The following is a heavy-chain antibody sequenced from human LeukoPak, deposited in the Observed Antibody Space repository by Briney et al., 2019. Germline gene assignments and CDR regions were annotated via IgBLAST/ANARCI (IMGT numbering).Heavy chain of an antibody. CDR3: ARGLGYCSSTSCYTWYGMDV. Sequence: GGSLRLSCAASGFTFSDYYMSWIRQAPGKGLEWVSYISSSGSTIYYADSVKGRFTISRDNAKNSLYLQMNSLRAEDAAVSYCARGLGYCSSTSCYTWYGMDVWGQGTTVTVSS. D-gene: IGHD2-2*02. V-gene: IGHV3-11*01. J-gene: IGHJ6*02. CDR1: GFTFSDYY. CDR2: ISSSGSTI.